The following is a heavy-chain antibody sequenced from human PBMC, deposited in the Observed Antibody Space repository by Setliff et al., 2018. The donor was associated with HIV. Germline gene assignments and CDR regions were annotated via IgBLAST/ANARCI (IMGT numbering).Heavy chain of an antibody. CDR3: AGEFAY. D-gene: IGHD3-10*01. CDR1: GGSISSYY. Sequence: PSETLSLTCTVSGGSISSYYWSWIRQPPGKGLEWIGNIHSSGSTNYNPSLKSRVTLSVESAKNFFSLNLNSVTAADTAVYYCAGEFAYWGQGALVTVSS. V-gene: IGHV4-4*08. J-gene: IGHJ4*02. CDR2: IHSSGST.